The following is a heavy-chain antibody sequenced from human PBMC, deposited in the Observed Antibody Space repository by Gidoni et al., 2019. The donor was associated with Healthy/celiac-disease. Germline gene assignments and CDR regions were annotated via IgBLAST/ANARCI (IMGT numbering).Heavy chain of an antibody. CDR3: ARDQSDYGDYVGAFDI. CDR1: GFTFSSYA. Sequence: QVQLVESGGGVVQPGRSLRLSCAASGFTFSSYAMHWVRQAPGKGLEWVAVISYDGSNKYYADSVKGRFTISRDNSKNTLYLQMNSLRAEDTAVYYCARDQSDYGDYVGAFDIWGQGTMVTVSS. V-gene: IGHV3-30-3*01. CDR2: ISYDGSNK. D-gene: IGHD4-17*01. J-gene: IGHJ3*02.